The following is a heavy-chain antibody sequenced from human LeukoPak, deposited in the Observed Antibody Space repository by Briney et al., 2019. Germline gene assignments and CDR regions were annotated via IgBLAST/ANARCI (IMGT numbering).Heavy chain of an antibody. J-gene: IGHJ4*02. CDR3: ATKQWLAPPPDS. CDR2: INTDATVT. CDR1: GFTFSKYW. D-gene: IGHD6-19*01. Sequence: GGSLRLSCAASGFTFSKYWMLWVRQAPGKGLESFSRINTDATVTTYADSVKGRFTVSRDNADNTMFLQMNSVRDEDTAVYYCATKQWLAPPPDSWGQGTPVTVSS. V-gene: IGHV3-74*01.